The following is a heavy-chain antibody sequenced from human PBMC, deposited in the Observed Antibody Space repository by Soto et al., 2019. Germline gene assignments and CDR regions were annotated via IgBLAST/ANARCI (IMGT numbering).Heavy chain of an antibody. V-gene: IGHV4-59*01. CDR1: GGSMTNNY. D-gene: IGHD6-19*01. Sequence: QVQLQESGPGLVKPSETLSLTCTVSGGSMTNNYWSWIRQPPGKRLETIGYIYFSGSTNYNPSLKRHDNIELEASKNQCSLKRNTMTDADRAVFYCASGGWYNDYWGQGALVIVSS. CDR3: ASGGWYNDY. CDR2: IYFSGST. J-gene: IGHJ4*02.